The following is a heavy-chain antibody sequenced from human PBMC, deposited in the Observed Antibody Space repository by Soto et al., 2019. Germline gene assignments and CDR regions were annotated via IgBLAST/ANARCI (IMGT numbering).Heavy chain of an antibody. CDR2: ISYDGSNK. J-gene: IGHJ6*02. V-gene: IGHV3-30-3*01. CDR3: ARNQYSSSTIRLTYYCYSMDV. CDR1: GFTFSSYA. D-gene: IGHD6-6*01. Sequence: QVQLVESGGGVVQPGRSLRLSCAASGFTFSSYAMHWVRQAPGKGLEWVAVISYDGSNKYYADSVKGRFTISRDNSKNTLYLQMNSLRAEDTAVYYCARNQYSSSTIRLTYYCYSMDVCGQGTTVNVSS.